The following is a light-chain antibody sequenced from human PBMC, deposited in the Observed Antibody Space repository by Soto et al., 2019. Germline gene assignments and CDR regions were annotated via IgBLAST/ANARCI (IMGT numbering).Light chain of an antibody. CDR1: QSLSSY. Sequence: EIVLTQSTATLFLSPGERGTRSCRASQSLSSYVAWHQQKPGQAPRLLIYDAFNRATSIPARFSGNGYGTDLTLTISSLEPEDFAVYYWQQRSNWPLTFGQGTKVEIK. V-gene: IGKV3-11*01. CDR2: DAF. CDR3: QQRSNWPLT. J-gene: IGKJ1*01.